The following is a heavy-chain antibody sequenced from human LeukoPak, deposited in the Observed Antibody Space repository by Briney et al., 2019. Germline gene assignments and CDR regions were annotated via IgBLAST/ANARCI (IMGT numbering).Heavy chain of an antibody. D-gene: IGHD4/OR15-4a*01. CDR1: GFTVSSNS. V-gene: IGHV3-53*01. CDR3: ARRAGAYSHPYDY. Sequence: QTGGSLRLSCTVSGFTVSSNSMSWVRQAPGKGLEWVSFIYGDNTHYSDSVKGRFTISRDNSKNTLYLQMNSLRAEDTAVYYCARRAGAYSHPYDYWGQGTLVTVSS. J-gene: IGHJ4*02. CDR2: IYGDNT.